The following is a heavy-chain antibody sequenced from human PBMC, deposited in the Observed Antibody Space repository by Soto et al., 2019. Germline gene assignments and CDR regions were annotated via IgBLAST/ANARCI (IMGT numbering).Heavy chain of an antibody. Sequence: GGSLRLSCAASGFTFSSYAMSWVRQAPGKGLEWVSAISGSGGSTYYADSVKGRFTISRENSKNTLYLQMNSLRAEDTAVYYCSKPLPLQYFDWLVGERPDLDYYYMDVWGKGTTVTVSS. J-gene: IGHJ6*03. CDR2: ISGSGGST. V-gene: IGHV3-23*01. CDR3: SKPLPLQYFDWLVGERPDLDYYYMDV. D-gene: IGHD3-9*01. CDR1: GFTFSSYA.